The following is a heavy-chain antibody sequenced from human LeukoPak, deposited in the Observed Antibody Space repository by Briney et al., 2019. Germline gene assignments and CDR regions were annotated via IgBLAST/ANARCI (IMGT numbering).Heavy chain of an antibody. V-gene: IGHV3-7*01. CDR3: ARESSGSGSSTDS. CDR1: GFTFSSYW. D-gene: IGHD3-10*01. Sequence: PGGSLRLSCAASGFTFSSYWMSWVRQAPGKGLEWVANIKQDGGEKYYVGSVKGRFTISRDNAKNSLYLQMNSLTAEDTAVYYCARESSGSGSSTDSWGQGTLVTVSS. CDR2: IKQDGGEK. J-gene: IGHJ4*02.